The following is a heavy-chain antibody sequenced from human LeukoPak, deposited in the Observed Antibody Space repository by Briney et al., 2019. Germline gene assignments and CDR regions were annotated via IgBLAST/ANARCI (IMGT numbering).Heavy chain of an antibody. V-gene: IGHV3-23*01. CDR2: ISGSGGST. J-gene: IGHJ4*02. CDR1: GFTFSSYA. Sequence: PGGALRLSCAASGFTFSSYAMSWVRQAPGKGLEWVSAISGSGGSTYYADSVKGRFTISRDNSKNTLYLQMNSLRAEDTAVYYCAKGKGLRGGYIDYWGQGTLVTVSS. D-gene: IGHD4-17*01. CDR3: AKGKGLRGGYIDY.